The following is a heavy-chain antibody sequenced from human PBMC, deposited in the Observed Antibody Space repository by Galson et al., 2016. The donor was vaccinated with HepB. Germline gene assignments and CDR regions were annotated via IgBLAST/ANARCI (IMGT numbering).Heavy chain of an antibody. CDR2: ISGSGGHT. V-gene: IGHV3-23*01. CDR3: AKDVLLRTCSGKTCFFDN. Sequence: SLRLSCAVSGFTFIDYAMSWVRQAPGKGLEWVSGISGSGGHTYYADSVKGRFTISRDNSKNTLFLQMNRLRDEDTAVYFCAKDVLLRTCSGKTCFFDNWGQGTLVTVSS. CDR1: GFTFIDYA. J-gene: IGHJ4*02. D-gene: IGHD1-26*01.